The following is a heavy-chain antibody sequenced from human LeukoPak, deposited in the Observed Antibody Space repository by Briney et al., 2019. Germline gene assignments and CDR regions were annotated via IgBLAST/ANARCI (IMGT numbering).Heavy chain of an antibody. CDR2: INHSGST. CDR3: ARFSSGWYRGFVGY. CDR1: GGSFSGYY. D-gene: IGHD6-19*01. J-gene: IGHJ4*02. Sequence: SETLSLTCAVYGGSFSGYYWSWIRQPPGKGLEWIGEINHSGSTNYNPSLKSRVTISVDTSKNQFSLKLSSVTAADTAVYYCARFSSGWYRGFVGYWGQGTLVTVSS. V-gene: IGHV4-34*01.